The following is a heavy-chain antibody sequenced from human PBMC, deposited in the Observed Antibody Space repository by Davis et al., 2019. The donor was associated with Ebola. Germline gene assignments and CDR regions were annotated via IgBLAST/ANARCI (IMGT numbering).Heavy chain of an antibody. CDR1: GVSISRHY. CDR2: IYYTGNA. D-gene: IGHD3-10*01. V-gene: IGHV4-59*03. Sequence: PSETLSLTCTVSGVSISRHYWSWIRQPPGKRLEWIGSIYYTGNAYYNSSLASRATISVDTSKNQFSLKLTSVTAADTAMYYCSERGSSVWGQGTLVTFSS. J-gene: IGHJ4*02. CDR3: SERGSSV.